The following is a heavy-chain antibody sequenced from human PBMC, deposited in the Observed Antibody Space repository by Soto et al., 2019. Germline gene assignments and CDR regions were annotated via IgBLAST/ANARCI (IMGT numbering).Heavy chain of an antibody. CDR2: ISYDGSNK. CDR1: GFTFSSYG. D-gene: IGHD2-2*01. CDR3: AKDTRDIVVVPAAMMYYYGMDV. J-gene: IGHJ6*02. Sequence: QVQLVESGGGVVQPGRSLRLSCAASGFTFSSYGMHWVRQAPGKGLEWVAVISYDGSNKYYADSVKGRFTISRDNSKNTLSLQKNSLRAEDTDVSYCAKDTRDIVVVPAAMMYYYGMDVWGQGTTVTVSS. V-gene: IGHV3-30*18.